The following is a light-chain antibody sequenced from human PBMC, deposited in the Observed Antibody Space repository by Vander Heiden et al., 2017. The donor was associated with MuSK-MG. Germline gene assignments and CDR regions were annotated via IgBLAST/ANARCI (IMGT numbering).Light chain of an antibody. J-gene: IGKJ1*01. CDR1: QSVSSSY. CDR3: QQYGSSWT. CDR2: GAS. V-gene: IGKV3-20*01. Sequence: EIVLTQPAGTLSLSPGERATLSCRASQSVSSSYLAWYQQKPGQAPRLLIFGASSRATGIPDRFSGSGSGTDFALTISRLEPEDFAVYYCQQYGSSWTFGQGTKVEIK.